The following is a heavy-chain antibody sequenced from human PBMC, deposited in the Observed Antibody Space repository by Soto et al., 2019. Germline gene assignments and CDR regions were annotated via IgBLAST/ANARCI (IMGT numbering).Heavy chain of an antibody. CDR1: GVSIISYY. D-gene: IGHD3-16*01. Sequence: PSETLSLTCTVSGVSIISYYWRWMRQPAVKGVEWILYIYYSWSTNYNPSLKSRFTISVDTSKNQFSLKLSSVTAADKAVYYCARDGDFCSRNNWLDHWGQGTMVTVSS. CDR2: IYYSWST. V-gene: IGHV4-59*01. CDR3: ARDGDFCSRNNWLDH. J-gene: IGHJ5*02.